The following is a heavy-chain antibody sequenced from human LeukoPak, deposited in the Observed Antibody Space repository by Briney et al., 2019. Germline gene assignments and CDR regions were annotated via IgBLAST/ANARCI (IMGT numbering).Heavy chain of an antibody. CDR1: GFTFSSYG. CDR3: ANDRGEWDIPFDY. D-gene: IGHD1-26*01. V-gene: IGHV3-30*02. CDR2: IRCDGSNK. Sequence: GGSLRLSCAASGFTFSSYGMHRVRQAPGKGLEWVSFIRCDGSNKYYADSVKGRFTISRDNSKNTLYLQMNSLRAEDTAVYYCANDRGEWDIPFDYWAQGTLVSV. J-gene: IGHJ4*02.